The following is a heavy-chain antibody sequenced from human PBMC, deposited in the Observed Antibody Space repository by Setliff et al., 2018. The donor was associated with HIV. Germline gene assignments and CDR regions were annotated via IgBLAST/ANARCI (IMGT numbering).Heavy chain of an antibody. D-gene: IGHD2-15*01. CDR3: VREVPHSCYFDS. Sequence: ASVKVSCKASGYTFSTYYIHWMRQAPGQGLEWLAVINPGRGNTNYAQSFQGRVTVTRDTSTDTVYMELNSLRPEDTAVYYCVREVPHSCYFDSWGQGTQVTVSS. J-gene: IGHJ4*02. CDR1: GYTFSTYY. V-gene: IGHV1-46*01. CDR2: INPGRGNT.